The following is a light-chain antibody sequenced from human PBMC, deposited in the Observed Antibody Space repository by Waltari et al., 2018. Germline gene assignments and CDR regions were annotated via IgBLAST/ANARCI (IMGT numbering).Light chain of an antibody. Sequence: QSALTQPASVSASPGQSITISCTGTSSDIGGYNYVSWYQQHPGKAPKLMIYDVNNRPSGVSNRFSGSKSANTASLTISVLQAEDEADYYCSSYTTTTTGVLFGGGTKLTVL. CDR2: DVN. CDR3: SSYTTTTTGVL. V-gene: IGLV2-14*03. CDR1: SSDIGGYNY. J-gene: IGLJ2*01.